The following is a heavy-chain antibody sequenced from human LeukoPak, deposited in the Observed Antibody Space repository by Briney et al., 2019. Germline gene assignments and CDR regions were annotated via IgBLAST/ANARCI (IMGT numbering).Heavy chain of an antibody. D-gene: IGHD3-10*01. Sequence: GGSLRLSCAASGFTVSNNFMNWVRQAPGKGLEWVSVIYSGGSTYYADSVKGRFTISRDNSKNTLYLQMNSLRVEVTAVYYCALGLFTDLWGQGTVVTVPS. CDR3: ALGLFTDL. CDR1: GFTVSNNF. CDR2: IYSGGST. V-gene: IGHV3-66*01. J-gene: IGHJ5*02.